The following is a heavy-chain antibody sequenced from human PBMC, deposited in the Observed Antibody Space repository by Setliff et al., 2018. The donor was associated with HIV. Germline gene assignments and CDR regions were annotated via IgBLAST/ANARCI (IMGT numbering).Heavy chain of an antibody. CDR3: ARARATETTFHYFDYYMDV. J-gene: IGHJ6*03. CDR1: GGSFSGYY. Sequence: PSETLSLTCAVYGGSFSGYYWSWIRQPPGKGLEWIGEVNHSGSTNYNPSLKSRVTISVDTSKNQFSLKLSSVTAADTAVYYCARARATETTFHYFDYYMDVWGKGTTVTVSS. CDR2: VNHSGST. V-gene: IGHV4-34*01. D-gene: IGHD4-4*01.